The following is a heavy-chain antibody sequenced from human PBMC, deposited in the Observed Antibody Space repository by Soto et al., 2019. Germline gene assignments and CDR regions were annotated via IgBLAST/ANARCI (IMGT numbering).Heavy chain of an antibody. Sequence: SETLSLTCTVSGGSISSGDYYWSWIRQPPGKGLEWIGYIYYSGSTYYNPSLKSRVTISVDTSKNQFSLKLSSVTAADTAVYYCARERGDGYNIVYWGQGTLVTVSS. J-gene: IGHJ4*02. CDR3: ARERGDGYNIVY. CDR1: GGSISSGDYY. V-gene: IGHV4-30-4*01. D-gene: IGHD3-10*01. CDR2: IYYSGST.